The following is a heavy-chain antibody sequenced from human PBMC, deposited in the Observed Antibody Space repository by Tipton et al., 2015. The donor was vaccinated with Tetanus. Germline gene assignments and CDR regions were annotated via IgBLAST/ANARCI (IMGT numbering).Heavy chain of an antibody. Sequence: QLVQSGAEVKPSETLSLTCAVYGGSFSNYYLTWIRIRQPPGQGLEWIGEIHPSGIINYNPSLYNRVTISVDTSENQFSLRLTSVTAAGTAVHYCARGLDQFKSGNLWGQGTLVTVSS. CDR3: ARGLDQFKSGNL. CDR1: GGSFSNYY. CDR2: IHPSGII. J-gene: IGHJ4*02. D-gene: IGHD1-26*01. V-gene: IGHV4-34*01.